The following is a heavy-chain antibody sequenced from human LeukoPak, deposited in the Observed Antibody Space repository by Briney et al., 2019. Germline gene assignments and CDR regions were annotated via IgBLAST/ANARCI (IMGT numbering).Heavy chain of an antibody. D-gene: IGHD3-16*01. CDR2: IIPILGIA. CDR1: GGTFSSYA. Sequence: SVKVSCKASGGTFSSYAISWVRQAPGQGLEWMGRIIPILGIANYAQRFQGRVTITADKSTSTAYMELSSLRSEDTAVYYCASAPLGFYDWFDPWGQGTLVTVSS. J-gene: IGHJ5*02. CDR3: ASAPLGFYDWFDP. V-gene: IGHV1-69*04.